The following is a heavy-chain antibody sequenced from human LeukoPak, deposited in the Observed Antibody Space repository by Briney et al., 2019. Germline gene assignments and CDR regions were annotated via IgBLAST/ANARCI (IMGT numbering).Heavy chain of an antibody. V-gene: IGHV4-39*07. J-gene: IGHJ4*02. D-gene: IGHD3-10*01. Sequence: PSETLSLTCTVSGGSISSSSYYWGWIRQPPGKGLEWIGSIYYSGSTYYNPSLKSRVTISVDTSKNQFSLKLSSVTAADTAVYYCAREAWFGELSKEAYLFDYWGQGTLVTVSS. CDR3: AREAWFGELSKEAYLFDY. CDR2: IYYSGST. CDR1: GGSISSSSYY.